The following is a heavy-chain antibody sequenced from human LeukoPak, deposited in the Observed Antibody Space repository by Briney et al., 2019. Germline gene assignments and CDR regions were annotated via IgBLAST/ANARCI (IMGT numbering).Heavy chain of an antibody. CDR1: GFTFSSYS. CDR3: ARDPISFPRALVDWFDP. Sequence: PGGSLRLSCAASGFTFSSYSMNWVRQAPGKGLEWVSSISSSSSYIYYADSVKGRFTISRDNAKNSLYLQMNSLRAEDTAVYYCARDPISFPRALVDWFDPWGQGTLVTVSS. CDR2: ISSSSSYI. D-gene: IGHD2-8*02. V-gene: IGHV3-21*01. J-gene: IGHJ5*02.